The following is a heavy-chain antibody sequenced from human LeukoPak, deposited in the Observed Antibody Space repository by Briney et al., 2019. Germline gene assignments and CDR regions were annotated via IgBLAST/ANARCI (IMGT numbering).Heavy chain of an antibody. CDR2: IYPGDSDT. Sequence: GESLKISCKGSGYSFTRNWIGWVRQMPGKGLEWMGIIYPGDSDTRYSPSFQGQVTISADKSISTAYLQWSSLKASDTAMYYCARRRYYGSGSYAPFDYWGQGTLVTVSS. D-gene: IGHD3-10*01. CDR3: ARRRYYGSGSYAPFDY. CDR1: GYSFTRNW. J-gene: IGHJ4*02. V-gene: IGHV5-51*01.